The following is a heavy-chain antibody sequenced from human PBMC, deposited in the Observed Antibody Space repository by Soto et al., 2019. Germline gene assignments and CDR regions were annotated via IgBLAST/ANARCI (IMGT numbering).Heavy chain of an antibody. Sequence: ASVKVSCKASGYTFTGYYMHWVRQAPGQGLEWMGWINPNSGGTNYAQKFQGRVTMTRDTSISTAYMELSRLRSDDTAVYYCARGGHITMVRGVIIGPSDYYYGMDVWGQGTTVTVS. CDR3: ARGGHITMVRGVIIGPSDYYYGMDV. CDR2: INPNSGGT. D-gene: IGHD3-10*01. V-gene: IGHV1-2*02. J-gene: IGHJ6*02. CDR1: GYTFTGYY.